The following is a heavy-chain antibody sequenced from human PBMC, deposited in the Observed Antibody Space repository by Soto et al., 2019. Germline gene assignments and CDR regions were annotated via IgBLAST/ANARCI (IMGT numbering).Heavy chain of an antibody. CDR3: ATGFLGLCTGGNCPLDY. V-gene: IGHV3-33*01. Sequence: QVQLVESGGGVVQPERSLRLSCSASGFTFSRQAMHWVRQAPGRGLEWVAVIWYHGIDKYYVDSVKGRFPIYRDNSKNTVYLQMNSVRGADTAVYYCATGFLGLCTGGNCPLDYWGKGTLVTVSS. D-gene: IGHD2-15*01. CDR2: IWYHGIDK. J-gene: IGHJ4*02. CDR1: GFTFSRQA.